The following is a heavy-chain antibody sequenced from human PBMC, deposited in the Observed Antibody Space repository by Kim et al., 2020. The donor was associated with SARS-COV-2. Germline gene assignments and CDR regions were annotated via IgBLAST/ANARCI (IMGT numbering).Heavy chain of an antibody. Sequence: SETLSLTCTVSGGSISSGGYYWSWIRQHPGKGLEWIGYIYYSGSTYYNPSLKSRVTISVDTSKNQFSLKLSSVTAADTAVYYCARMGPEMAPLDYWGQGTLVTVSS. J-gene: IGHJ4*02. CDR1: GGSISSGGYY. V-gene: IGHV4-31*03. CDR3: ARMGPEMAPLDY. CDR2: IYYSGST.